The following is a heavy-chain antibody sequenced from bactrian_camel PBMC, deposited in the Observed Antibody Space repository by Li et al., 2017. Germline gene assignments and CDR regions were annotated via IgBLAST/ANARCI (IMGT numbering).Heavy chain of an antibody. Sequence: VQLVESGGGSVQAGGSLRLSCTASGYTSDHYCLAWFRQEPGKGREAVATIGEDGTTTYRDSAKGRFTISRDNAMNTLTLQMNSLTTEDSGVYYRATLNPSLFGCWGQGTQVTVS. J-gene: IGHJ6*01. CDR1: GYTSDHYC. CDR3: ATLNPSLFGC. V-gene: IGHV3S55*01. CDR2: IGEDGTT.